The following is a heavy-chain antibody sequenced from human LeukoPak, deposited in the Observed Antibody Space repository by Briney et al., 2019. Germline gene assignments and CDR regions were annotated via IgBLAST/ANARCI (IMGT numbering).Heavy chain of an antibody. CDR2: IHYSVTT. V-gene: IGHV4-61*01. CDR1: GGSVSSGTYF. Sequence: SETLSLTCTVSGGSVSSGTYFWTWVRQPPGKGLEWIGHIHYSVTTNYNPSLKSRVTMSLDTSKNQFSLKLTSVTAADTAIYFCARRGTYWGQGILVTVSS. J-gene: IGHJ4*02. D-gene: IGHD3-10*01. CDR3: ARRGTY.